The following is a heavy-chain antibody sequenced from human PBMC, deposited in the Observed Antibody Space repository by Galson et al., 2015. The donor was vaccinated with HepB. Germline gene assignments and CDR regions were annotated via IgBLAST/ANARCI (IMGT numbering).Heavy chain of an antibody. CDR1: GYIFSNFG. CDR3: ARARYPTSPPDS. D-gene: IGHD3-9*01. J-gene: IGHJ5*01. Sequence: SVKVSCKASGYIFSNFGISWGRQAPGQGLEWVGWISGNSRNTNYAQKFQGRVTLTTDTPTKTAYLELRSLGTGDTAMYYCARARYPTSPPDSWGQGTLVTVSS. V-gene: IGHV1-18*01. CDR2: ISGNSRNT.